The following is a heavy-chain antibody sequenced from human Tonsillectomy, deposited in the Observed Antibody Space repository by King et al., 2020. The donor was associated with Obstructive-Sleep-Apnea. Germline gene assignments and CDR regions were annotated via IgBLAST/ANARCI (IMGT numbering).Heavy chain of an antibody. CDR1: GYTLSELA. Sequence: QLVQSGAEVKKPGASVKVACKVSGYTLSELAMHWVRQAPGRGLEWMGTFDPEDGETIYAQTFQGRVTMTEDTSTDTTYMELSNLRSEDTAVYYCATSQPMIVAVMVHWGQGTLVTVSS. CDR2: FDPEDGET. D-gene: IGHD3-22*01. J-gene: IGHJ4*02. CDR3: ATSQPMIVAVMVH. V-gene: IGHV1-24*01.